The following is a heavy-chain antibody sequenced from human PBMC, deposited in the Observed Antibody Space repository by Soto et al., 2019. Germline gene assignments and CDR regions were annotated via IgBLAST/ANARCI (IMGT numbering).Heavy chain of an antibody. Sequence: SETLSLTCSVSGGSISTVGHYWTWIRQPPGKGLEWIESIYHTGSTYYSKSLRSRLTMSVDTSKSQFSLRLSSVTAADTAVYYCARATGTLRSRNCDYWGQGSLVTVS. D-gene: IGHD1-1*01. CDR1: GGSISTVGHY. V-gene: IGHV4-31*03. CDR2: IYHTGST. CDR3: ARATGTLRSRNCDY. J-gene: IGHJ4*02.